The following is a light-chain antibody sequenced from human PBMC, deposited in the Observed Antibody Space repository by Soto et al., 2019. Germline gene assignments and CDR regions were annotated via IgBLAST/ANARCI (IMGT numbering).Light chain of an antibody. CDR2: STN. V-gene: IGLV8-61*01. CDR3: VLFMGSGIS. J-gene: IGLJ2*01. CDR1: SGSVSTSYY. Sequence: QAVVTQEPSFSVSPGGTITLTYGLSSGSVSTSYYPSWYQQTPGQAPRTLIYSTNTRSSGVPDRFSGSILGNKAALTITGAQADDESDYYCVLFMGSGISFGGGTKVTVL.